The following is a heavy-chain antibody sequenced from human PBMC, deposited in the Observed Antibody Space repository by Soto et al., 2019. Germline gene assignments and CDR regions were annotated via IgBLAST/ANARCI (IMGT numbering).Heavy chain of an antibody. CDR2: IYYSGST. CDR3: ARARGNPNSSWYEPIKRRFDY. CDR1: GGSISSGGYY. D-gene: IGHD6-13*01. J-gene: IGHJ4*02. V-gene: IGHV4-31*03. Sequence: SETLSLTCTVSGGSISSGGYYWSWIRQHPGKGLEWIGYIYYSGSTYYNPSLKSRVTISVDTSKNQFSLKLSSVTAADTAVYYCARARGNPNSSWYEPIKRRFDYWGQGTLVTVSS.